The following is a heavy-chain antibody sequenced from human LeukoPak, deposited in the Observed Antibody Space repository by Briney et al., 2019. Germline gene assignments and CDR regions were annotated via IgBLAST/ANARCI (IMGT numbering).Heavy chain of an antibody. CDR1: GFTFSSYS. D-gene: IGHD3/OR15-3a*01. CDR3: ARGTGFGLVIPSYYGMDV. Sequence: GGSLRLSCAASGFTFSSYSMSWVRQTPGKGLEWVSYISSSSSTIYYADSVKGRFTISRDNAKNSLYLQMNSLRDEDTAVYYCARGTGFGLVIPSYYGMDVWGQGTTVTVSS. V-gene: IGHV3-48*02. J-gene: IGHJ6*02. CDR2: ISSSSSTI.